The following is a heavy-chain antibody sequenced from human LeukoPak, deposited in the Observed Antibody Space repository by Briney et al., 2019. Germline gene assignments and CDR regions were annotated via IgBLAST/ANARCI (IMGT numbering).Heavy chain of an antibody. D-gene: IGHD4-23*01. CDR2: INPNSGDT. CDR3: ASFAGYGGNSLDF. Sequence: ASVKVSCKASGYTFTGYYMHWVRQAPGQGLEWMGRINPNSGDTNYAQKFQGRVTMTRDTSISTAYMELSRLRSDDTAVYYCASFAGYGGNSLDFWGQGTLVTVSS. CDR1: GYTFTGYY. V-gene: IGHV1-2*06. J-gene: IGHJ4*02.